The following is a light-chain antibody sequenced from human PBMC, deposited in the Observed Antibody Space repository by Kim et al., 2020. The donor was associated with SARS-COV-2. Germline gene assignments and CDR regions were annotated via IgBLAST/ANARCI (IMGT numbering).Light chain of an antibody. Sequence: IVLTQSPDTLSLSPGERATLSCRASQSVSRSYLAWYQQKPGQAPRLLVYGASNRATGIPDRFSGSGSGTDFSLTISRLEPEDFAVYFCQQYEWWYTFGQGTKLEI. CDR1: QSVSRSY. CDR2: GAS. J-gene: IGKJ2*01. V-gene: IGKV3-20*01. CDR3: QQYEWWYT.